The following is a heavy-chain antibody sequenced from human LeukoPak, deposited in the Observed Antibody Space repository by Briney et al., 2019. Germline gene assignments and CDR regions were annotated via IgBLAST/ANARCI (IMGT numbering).Heavy chain of an antibody. D-gene: IGHD2-15*01. CDR3: AKNVVVKRYIDY. V-gene: IGHV3-23*01. Sequence: PGGSLRLSCAASGFTFSNHARSWVRQTPGKGLQWVSVISGSGRTTEYADSVKGRFTISRDNSKNTLSLQMNSLRVEDTAIYYCAKNVVVKRYIDYWGQGTLVTVSS. CDR2: ISGSGRTT. J-gene: IGHJ4*02. CDR1: GFTFSNHA.